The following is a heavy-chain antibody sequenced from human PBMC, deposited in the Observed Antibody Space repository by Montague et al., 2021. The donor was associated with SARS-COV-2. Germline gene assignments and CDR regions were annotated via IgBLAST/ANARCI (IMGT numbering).Heavy chain of an antibody. J-gene: IGHJ4*02. CDR2: FYYAGGT. V-gene: IGHV4-39*01. CDR1: GGSVSSISSN. CDR3: ARLYGSSFDY. D-gene: IGHD4-17*01. Sequence: SETLSLTCTVSGGSVSSISSNWGWIRQPPGKGLESIGSFYYAGGTQYNPSLKSRVTITVDTSNDQFSLKMNSVTAADTAVYFCARLYGSSFDYWGQGTLVTVSS.